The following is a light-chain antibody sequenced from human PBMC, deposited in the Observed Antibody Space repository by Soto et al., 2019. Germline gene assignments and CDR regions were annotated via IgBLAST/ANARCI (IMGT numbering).Light chain of an antibody. Sequence: EFVFTQSPGTLSLSPGERATLSCSASQSVSSNYLAWYQQKPGQAPRLLIYDTSSRATGIPDRFSGSGSGTDFTLTISRLEPEDFAVYYCQQYGSSPWTFGQGTKVDNK. V-gene: IGKV3-20*01. J-gene: IGKJ1*01. CDR3: QQYGSSPWT. CDR2: DTS. CDR1: QSVSSNY.